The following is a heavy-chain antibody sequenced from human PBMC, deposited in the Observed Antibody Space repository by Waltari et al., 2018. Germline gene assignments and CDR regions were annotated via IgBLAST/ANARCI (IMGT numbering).Heavy chain of an antibody. CDR2: IYYSGST. CDR3: ARVGSDDYGDPLYNWFDP. J-gene: IGHJ5*02. D-gene: IGHD4-17*01. Sequence: QVQLQESGPGLVKPSETLSLTCTVSGGSISSYYWSSIRQPPGKGLEWIGYIYYSGSTNYNPSLKSRVTISVDTSKNQFSLKLSSVTAADTAVYYCARVGSDDYGDPLYNWFDPWGQGTLVTVSS. V-gene: IGHV4-59*01. CDR1: GGSISSYY.